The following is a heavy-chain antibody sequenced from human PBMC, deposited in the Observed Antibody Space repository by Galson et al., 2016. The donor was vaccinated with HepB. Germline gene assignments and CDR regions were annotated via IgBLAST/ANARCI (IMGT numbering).Heavy chain of an antibody. CDR1: GFAFNSYT. CDR2: ISYDGGDK. CDR3: AKLDCGRDCPRDD. Sequence: SLRLSCAASGFAFNSYTMNWVRQAPGKGLEWVAVISYDGGDKYYADSVKGRFTVSRDNSKNTLFLQMHSLRVEDTAVYYCAKLDCGRDCPRDDWGQGTQVTVS. D-gene: IGHD2-21*02. J-gene: IGHJ4*02. V-gene: IGHV3-30*18.